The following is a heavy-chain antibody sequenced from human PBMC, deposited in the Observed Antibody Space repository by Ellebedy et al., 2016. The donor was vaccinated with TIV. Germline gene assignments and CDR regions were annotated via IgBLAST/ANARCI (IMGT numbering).Heavy chain of an antibody. V-gene: IGHV3-23*01. CDR1: GFTFSSYA. J-gene: IGHJ4*02. Sequence: PGGSLRLSCAASGFTFSSYAMSWVRQAPGKGLEWVSAISGSGGSTYYADSVKGRFTISRDNSKNTLYLQMNSLRAEDTAVYYCEPRADGYSSGWYYFDYWGQGTLVTVSS. D-gene: IGHD6-19*01. CDR3: EPRADGYSSGWYYFDY. CDR2: ISGSGGST.